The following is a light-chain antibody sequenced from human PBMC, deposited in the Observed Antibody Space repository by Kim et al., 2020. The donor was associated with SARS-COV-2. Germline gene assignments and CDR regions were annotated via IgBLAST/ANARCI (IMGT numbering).Light chain of an antibody. CDR1: QSVSNSY. CDR3: QQYGSSPPVYT. V-gene: IGKV3-20*01. Sequence: EIVLTQSPGTLSLSPGERATLSCGASQSVSNSYLAWYQQKPGQAPRLLIYGVSSRATGIPDRFSGSGSGTDFTLTISRLEPEDFAVYYRQQYGSSPPVYTFGQGTKLEI. J-gene: IGKJ2*01. CDR2: GVS.